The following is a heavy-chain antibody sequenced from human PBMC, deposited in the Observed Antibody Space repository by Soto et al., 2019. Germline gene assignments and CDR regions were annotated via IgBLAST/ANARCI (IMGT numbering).Heavy chain of an antibody. V-gene: IGHV1-46*01. Sequence: ASVKVSCKASGYTFTSYHMHWVRQAPGQGLEWMGIINPSGGSTSYAQKFQGRVTMTRDTSTSTVYMELSSLRSEDTAVYYCARTKYYYDSSGYWADYWGQGXLVTVYS. CDR2: INPSGGST. J-gene: IGHJ4*02. CDR1: GYTFTSYH. CDR3: ARTKYYYDSSGYWADY. D-gene: IGHD3-22*01.